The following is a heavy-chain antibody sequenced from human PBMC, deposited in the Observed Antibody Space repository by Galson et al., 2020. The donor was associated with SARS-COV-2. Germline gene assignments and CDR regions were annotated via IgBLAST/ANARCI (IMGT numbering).Heavy chain of an antibody. CDR2: IIPIFVTS. V-gene: IGHV1-69*13. J-gene: IGHJ6*03. Sequence: SVKVSCKASGGTFSSYAISWVRQAPGQGLEWMGSIIPIFVTSKYAQRFQGRVAITADESTSTASLEVSSLRSEDTAVYYCAGGLRHPYYSSDCMYVWGKGTTVTISS. D-gene: IGHD5-12*01. CDR3: AGGLRHPYYSSDCMYV. CDR1: GGTFSSYA.